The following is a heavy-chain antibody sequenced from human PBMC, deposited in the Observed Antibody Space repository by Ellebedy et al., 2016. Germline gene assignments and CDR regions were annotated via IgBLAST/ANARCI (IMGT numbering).Heavy chain of an antibody. CDR2: INQHGSQR. CDR3: AVGATVTTPENYHYYGMNV. CDR1: GFIFSDYL. V-gene: IGHV3-7*03. Sequence: GGSLRLXCSASGFIFSDYLMGWVRQAPGKGLEWVAHINQHGSQRNYVDSVKGRFTISRDDAKRSLYLQMNSLRAEDTAVYYCAVGATVTTPENYHYYGMNVWGQGTTVTVSS. D-gene: IGHD4-17*01. J-gene: IGHJ6*02.